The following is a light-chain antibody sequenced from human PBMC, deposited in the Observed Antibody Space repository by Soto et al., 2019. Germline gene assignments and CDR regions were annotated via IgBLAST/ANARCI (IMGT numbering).Light chain of an antibody. V-gene: IGLV1-47*01. CDR1: SSNIGSNY. CDR2: RND. J-gene: IGLJ3*02. Sequence: QSVLTQPPSASGTPGQRVTISCCGSSSNIGSNYLYWYQQLPGTAPKLLIYRNDQRPSGVPDRFSGSKSGTSASLAISGLRSEDEADYFCAAWDDSLSGWVFGGGTKLTVL. CDR3: AAWDDSLSGWV.